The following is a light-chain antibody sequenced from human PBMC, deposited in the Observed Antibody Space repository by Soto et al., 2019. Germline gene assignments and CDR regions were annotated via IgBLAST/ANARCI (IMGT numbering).Light chain of an antibody. CDR2: SNN. J-gene: IGLJ1*01. CDR1: SSNIGSST. Sequence: QTLPTHPTSASGPPGQRATISYSGNSSNIGSSTVNWYQQLPGTAPKLLIYSNNQRPSGVPDRFSGSKSGTSASLAISGLQSEDEADYYCAAWDDSLNGYVIGTGTKVTVL. V-gene: IGLV1-44*01. CDR3: AAWDDSLNGYV.